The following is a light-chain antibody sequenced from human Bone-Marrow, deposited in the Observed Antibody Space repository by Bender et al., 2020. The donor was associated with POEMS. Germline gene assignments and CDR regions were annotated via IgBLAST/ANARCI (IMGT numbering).Light chain of an antibody. Sequence: QSALTQPASVSASPGQSITISCTGTSSDVGTYNLVSWYQQYPGKAPKLIIYEVNKRPSGISNRFSGSKSGNTASLTISGLQSEDEADYYCCSYAGSSTFRVFGGGTKLTVL. V-gene: IGLV2-23*02. CDR2: EVN. CDR1: SSDVGTYNL. CDR3: CSYAGSSTFRV. J-gene: IGLJ2*01.